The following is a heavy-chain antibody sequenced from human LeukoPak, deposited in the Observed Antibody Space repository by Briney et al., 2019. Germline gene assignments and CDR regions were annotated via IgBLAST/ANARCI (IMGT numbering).Heavy chain of an antibody. CDR1: GFTFSSYA. CDR3: AKSGWYESSGPLYYFDH. CDR2: ISDSGGST. V-gene: IGHV3-23*01. Sequence: GGSLRLSCAASGFTFSSYAMSWVRQAPGKGLEWVSGISDSGGSTYYADSVKGRFSISRDNSKNTLFLQMNSLRAEDTAVYSCAKSGWYESSGPLYYFDHWGQGTLVTVSS. J-gene: IGHJ4*02. D-gene: IGHD3-22*01.